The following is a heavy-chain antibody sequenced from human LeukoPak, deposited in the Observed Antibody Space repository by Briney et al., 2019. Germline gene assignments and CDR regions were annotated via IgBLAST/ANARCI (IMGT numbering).Heavy chain of an antibody. D-gene: IGHD4-17*01. Sequence: PGGSLRLSCVGSGFTFGIHGMNWVRQAPGKGLEWVSFISTSSTYIKYADSLKGRFTVSRDNVKSSLYLQMNSLRAEGTAVYYCARDQPYGVEVVDAFDIWGQGTMVTVSS. CDR3: ARDQPYGVEVVDAFDI. V-gene: IGHV3-21*06. J-gene: IGHJ3*02. CDR2: ISTSSTYI. CDR1: GFTFGIHG.